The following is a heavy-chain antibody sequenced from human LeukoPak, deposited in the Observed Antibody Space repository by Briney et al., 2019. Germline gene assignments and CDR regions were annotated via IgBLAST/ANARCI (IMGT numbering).Heavy chain of an antibody. D-gene: IGHD4-17*01. CDR2: MSYDGSNK. V-gene: IGHV3-30-3*01. J-gene: IGHJ4*02. Sequence: GGSLRLSCAASGFTFDDYAMHWVRQAPGKGLEWVALMSYDGSNKFYADSVKGRFTISRDNSKSTLYLQMNSLKAEDTAVYYCARGGVTTMTLRDLWLDYWGQGTLVTVSS. CDR3: ARGGVTTMTLRDLWLDY. CDR1: GFTFDDYA.